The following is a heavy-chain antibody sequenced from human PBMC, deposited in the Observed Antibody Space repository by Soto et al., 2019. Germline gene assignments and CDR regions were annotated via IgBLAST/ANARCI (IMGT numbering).Heavy chain of an antibody. CDR3: ARDRDGDYGDHGSWFDP. V-gene: IGHV4-31*03. CDR2: IYYSGRT. Sequence: QVQLQESGPGLVKPSQTLSLTCTVSGGSISSGGYYWSWIRQHPGKGLEWIGYIYYSGRTYYNPSLKSRVTISVDTSKNQFSLKLSSVTAADTAVYYCARDRDGDYGDHGSWFDPWGQGTLVTVSS. D-gene: IGHD4-17*01. CDR1: GGSISSGGYY. J-gene: IGHJ5*02.